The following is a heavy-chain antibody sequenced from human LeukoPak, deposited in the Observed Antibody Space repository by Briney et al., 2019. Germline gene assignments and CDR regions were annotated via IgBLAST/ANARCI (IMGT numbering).Heavy chain of an antibody. V-gene: IGHV3-74*01. D-gene: IGHD3-10*01. Sequence: GGSLRLSCAASGFTFSSYWMHWVRQAPGKGLVWVSRISSDGSSTNYADSVKGRFTISRDNAKNTLYLQMNGLRAEETALYYCARGLGGTGDCWGQGTLVTVSS. CDR1: GFTFSSYW. CDR3: ARGLGGTGDC. J-gene: IGHJ4*02. CDR2: ISSDGSST.